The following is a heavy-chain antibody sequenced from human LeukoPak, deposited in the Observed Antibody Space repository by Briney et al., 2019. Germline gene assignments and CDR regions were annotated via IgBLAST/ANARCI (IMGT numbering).Heavy chain of an antibody. V-gene: IGHV3-23*01. CDR3: AQGRLGYSYGAFDH. CDR2: ISGSGGST. J-gene: IGHJ4*02. CDR1: GFTFSNYA. Sequence: PGGSLRLSCAASGFTFSNYAMSWVRQAPGKGLEWVSVISGSGGSTNFADSVKGRFTSSRDNSKNTLYLQMHSLRVEDTAVYYCAQGRLGYSYGAFDHWGQGTLVTVSS. D-gene: IGHD5-18*01.